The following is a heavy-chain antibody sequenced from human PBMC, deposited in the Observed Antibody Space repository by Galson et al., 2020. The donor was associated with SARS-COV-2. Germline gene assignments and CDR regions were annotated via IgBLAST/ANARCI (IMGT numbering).Heavy chain of an antibody. D-gene: IGHD3-10*01. Sequence: SETLSLTCNLSGGSISIYYWSWIRQFPDRGLEWIGYVFSKGNTNYNPSLKDRATVSVARSMNQFSLDLTSVTAADTATYYCVRHASYQGRVFDHWGQGTRVTVSS. CDR2: VFSKGNT. V-gene: IGHV4-59*08. CDR1: GGSISIYY. J-gene: IGHJ4*02. CDR3: VRHASYQGRVFDH.